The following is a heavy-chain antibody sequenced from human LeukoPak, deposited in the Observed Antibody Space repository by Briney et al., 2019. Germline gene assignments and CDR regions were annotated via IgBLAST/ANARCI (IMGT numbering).Heavy chain of an antibody. Sequence: GGSLRLSCAASGFTFSSYEMNWVRQVPGKGLECVSIIYSGGDTYYTDSVKGRFSVSRDNSKNTLYLQMNSLRVDDTAVYYCARGSCSNIRCHDAFDTWGQGTMVTVSS. CDR1: GFTFSSYE. V-gene: IGHV3-53*01. CDR3: ARGSCSNIRCHDAFDT. D-gene: IGHD2-2*01. J-gene: IGHJ3*02. CDR2: IYSGGDT.